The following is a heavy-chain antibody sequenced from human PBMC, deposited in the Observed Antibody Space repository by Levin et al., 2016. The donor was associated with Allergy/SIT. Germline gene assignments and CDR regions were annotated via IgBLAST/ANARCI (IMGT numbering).Heavy chain of an antibody. D-gene: IGHD1-26*01. CDR2: IYPGDSDT. V-gene: IGHV5-51*01. J-gene: IGHJ6*02. CDR3: ACPSGSYYYGMDV. Sequence: VRQMPGKGLEWMGIIYPGDSDTRYSPSFQGQVTISADKSISTAYLQWSSLKASDTAMYYCACPSGSYYYGMDVWGQGTTVTVSS.